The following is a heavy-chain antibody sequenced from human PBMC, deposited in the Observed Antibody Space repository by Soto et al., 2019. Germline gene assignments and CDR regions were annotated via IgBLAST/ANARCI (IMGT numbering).Heavy chain of an antibody. Sequence: QVQLVQSGAEVKKPGASVKVSCKASGYTFTSYGISWVRQAPGQGLEWMGWIRAYNGNTNYAQKLEXXXTXXTDTTTSTAYMELRSLRSDDTAVYYCARDLPTMDVWGQGTTVTVSS. J-gene: IGHJ6*02. CDR3: ARDLPTMDV. V-gene: IGHV1-18*01. CDR1: GYTFTSYG. CDR2: IRAYNGNT.